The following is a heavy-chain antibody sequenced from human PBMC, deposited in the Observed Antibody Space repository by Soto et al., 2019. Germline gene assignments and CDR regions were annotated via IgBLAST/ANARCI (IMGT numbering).Heavy chain of an antibody. D-gene: IGHD3-10*01. CDR2: IYPGDSDP. V-gene: IGHV5-51*03. J-gene: IGHJ5*02. Sequence: GDSLKISCKASGYSFTNYWIACMRQMPGKGLEWMGIIYPGDSDPRYSPSFQGQVTISADNSISTAYLQWSSLRASDTAIYYCARTNGAGSYYNHWGQGTLVTVSS. CDR1: GYSFTNYW. CDR3: ARTNGAGSYYNH.